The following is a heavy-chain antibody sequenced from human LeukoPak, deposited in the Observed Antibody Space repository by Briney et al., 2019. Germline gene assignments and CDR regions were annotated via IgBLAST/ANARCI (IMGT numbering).Heavy chain of an antibody. CDR2: IIPIFGTA. V-gene: IGHV1-69*05. CDR1: GGTFSSCA. Sequence: SVKVSCKASGGTFSSCAISWVRQAPGQGLEWMGGIIPIFGTANYAQKFQGRVTITTDESTSTAYMELSSLRSEDTAVYYCASSNPVLRFFNELNWFDPWGQGTLVTVSS. D-gene: IGHD3-3*01. CDR3: ASSNPVLRFFNELNWFDP. J-gene: IGHJ5*02.